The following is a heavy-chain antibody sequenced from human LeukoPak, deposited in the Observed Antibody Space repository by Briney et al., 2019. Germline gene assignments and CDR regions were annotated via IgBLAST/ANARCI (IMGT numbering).Heavy chain of an antibody. CDR1: GGSISSSSYY. CDR2: IYYSGST. CDR3: ARHAYSSGWYGGTDWFDP. J-gene: IGHJ5*02. D-gene: IGHD6-19*01. Sequence: SETLSLTCTVSGGSISSSSYYWGWIRQPPGKGLEWIGSIYYSGSTYYNPSLKSRVTISVDTSKNQFSLKLSSVTAADTAVYYCARHAYSSGWYGGTDWFDPWGQGTLVTVSS. V-gene: IGHV4-39*01.